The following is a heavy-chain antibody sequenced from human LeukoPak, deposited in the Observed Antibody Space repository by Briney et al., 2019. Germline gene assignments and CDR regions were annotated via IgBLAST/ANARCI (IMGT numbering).Heavy chain of an antibody. CDR1: GFTFSSYW. CDR3: ARVVQHYYDSSGYYQRPGDAFDI. Sequence: GGSLRLSCAASGFTFSSYWMSWVRQAPGKGLEWVANIKQDGSEKYYVGSVKGRFTISRDNAKNSLYLQMNSLRAEDTAVYYCARVVQHYYDSSGYYQRPGDAFDIWGQGTMVTVSS. D-gene: IGHD3-22*01. J-gene: IGHJ3*02. CDR2: IKQDGSEK. V-gene: IGHV3-7*01.